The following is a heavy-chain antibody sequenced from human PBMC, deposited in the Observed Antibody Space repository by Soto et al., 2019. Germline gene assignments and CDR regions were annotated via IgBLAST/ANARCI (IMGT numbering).Heavy chain of an antibody. D-gene: IGHD5-12*01. J-gene: IGHJ6*02. V-gene: IGHV1-69*05. CDR3: ASPPIVAKLVTDYYGMDV. CDR2: IIPIFGTA. Sequence: QVQLVQSGAEVKKPGSSVKVSCKASGGTFSSYAISWVRQAPGQGLEWMGGIIPIFGTADYAQKFQGRVTITTDECTRIAYMELRSLRSEDTSVYYCASPPIVAKLVTDYYGMDVWGQGTTVTVSS. CDR1: GGTFSSYA.